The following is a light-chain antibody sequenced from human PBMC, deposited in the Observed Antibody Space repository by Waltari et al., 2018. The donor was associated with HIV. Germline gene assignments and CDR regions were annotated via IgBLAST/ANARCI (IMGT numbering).Light chain of an antibody. J-gene: IGKJ1*01. CDR2: KAS. CDR1: QSISTW. V-gene: IGKV1-5*03. Sequence: DIQMTQSPSTLSASVGDRVTITCRASQSISTWLAWYQQKPGKAPKLLIYKASSLESGVPSRFSGSGPGTEFSLTISSLQPGDCATYYCLQYNSYWTFGQGTKVEIK. CDR3: LQYNSYWT.